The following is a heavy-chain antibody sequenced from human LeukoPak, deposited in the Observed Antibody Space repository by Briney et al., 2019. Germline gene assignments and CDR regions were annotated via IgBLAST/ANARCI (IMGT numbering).Heavy chain of an antibody. D-gene: IGHD3-3*01. CDR1: GGSISSYY. Sequence: SETLSLTCTVSGGSISSYYWSWIRQPPGKGLEWIGYIYYSGSTNYNPSLKSRVTISVDTSKNQFSLKLSSVTAADTAVYYCARGGSYDFWSGRFDHWGQGTLVTVSS. CDR3: ARGGSYDFWSGRFDH. J-gene: IGHJ4*02. V-gene: IGHV4-59*01. CDR2: IYYSGST.